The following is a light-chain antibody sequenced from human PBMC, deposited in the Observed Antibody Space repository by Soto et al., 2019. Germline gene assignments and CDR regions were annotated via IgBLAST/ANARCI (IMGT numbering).Light chain of an antibody. V-gene: IGLV2-8*01. J-gene: IGLJ1*01. CDR2: EVN. CDR3: SSYAGINNLGV. CDR1: RSDVGGYKY. Sequence: QSALTQPPSASGAPGQSVTISCTGTRSDVGGYKYVSWYQQHPGKAPTLMIFEVNKRPSGVPDRCSGSKSGNTASLTVSGLQAEDEADYYCSSYAGINNLGVFGTGTKLTVL.